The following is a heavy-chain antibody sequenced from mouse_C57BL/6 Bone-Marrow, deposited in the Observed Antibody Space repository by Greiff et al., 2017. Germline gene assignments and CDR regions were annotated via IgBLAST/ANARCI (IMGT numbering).Heavy chain of an antibody. D-gene: IGHD1-1*01. CDR1: GYAFSSYW. CDR3: ARCPYYGSSYWYFDV. CDR2: IYPGDGDT. V-gene: IGHV1-80*01. Sequence: QVQLQQSGAELVKPGASVKISCKASGYAFSSYWMNWVKQRPGKGLEWIGQIYPGDGDTNYNGKFKGKATLTADKSSSTAYMQLSSLSSEDSAVYFWARCPYYGSSYWYFDVWGTGTTVTVSS. J-gene: IGHJ1*03.